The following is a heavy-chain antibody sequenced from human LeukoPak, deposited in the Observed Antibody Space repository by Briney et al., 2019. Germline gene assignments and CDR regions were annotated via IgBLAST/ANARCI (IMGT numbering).Heavy chain of an antibody. Sequence: ASGKVSCKASGYTFTGYYMHWVRQAPGQGLEWMGWINPNSGGTNYAQKFQGRVTMTRDTSISTAYMELSRLRSDDTAVYYCARDRFTMVRGVIVLTNWGQGTLVTVSS. V-gene: IGHV1-2*02. CDR1: GYTFTGYY. D-gene: IGHD3-10*01. CDR3: ARDRFTMVRGVIVLTN. CDR2: INPNSGGT. J-gene: IGHJ4*02.